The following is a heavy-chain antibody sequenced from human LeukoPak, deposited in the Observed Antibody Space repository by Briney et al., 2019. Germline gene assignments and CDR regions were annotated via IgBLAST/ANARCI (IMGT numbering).Heavy chain of an antibody. V-gene: IGHV3-7*01. J-gene: IGHJ4*02. CDR1: GFACSNYC. Sequence: PGGSLRLAGSSSGFACSNYCRSWLRQAPGKGLEWVANIKLDGSEKYYVDSVKGRFTISRDNAKNSLYLQMNSLRAEDTAVYYCGRDGVYSSVPDFDYWGQGTLVTVSS. CDR3: GRDGVYSSVPDFDY. CDR2: IKLDGSEK. D-gene: IGHD6-19*01.